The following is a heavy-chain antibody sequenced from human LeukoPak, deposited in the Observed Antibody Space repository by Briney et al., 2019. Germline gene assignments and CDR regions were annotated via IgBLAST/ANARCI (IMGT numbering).Heavy chain of an antibody. V-gene: IGHV1-8*01. J-gene: IGHJ6*02. CDR2: MNPNSGNT. CDR3: ARDRRIYYGSGSYYSMDV. Sequence: GASVKVSCKASGYTFTSYDINWVRQATGQGLEWMGWMNPNSGNTGYAQKFQGRVTMTRNTSISTAYMELSSLRSEDTAVYYCARDRRIYYGSGSYYSMDVWGQGTTVTVSS. D-gene: IGHD3-10*01. CDR1: GYTFTSYD.